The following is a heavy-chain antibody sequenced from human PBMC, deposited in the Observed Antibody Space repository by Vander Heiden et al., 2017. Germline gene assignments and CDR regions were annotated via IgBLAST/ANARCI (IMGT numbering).Heavy chain of an antibody. CDR1: GFSLSTSGMC. Sequence: QVTLRESGPALVKPTQTLTLTCTFSGFSLSTSGMCVSWIRQPPGKALEWLALIDWDDDKYYSTSLKTRLTISKDTSKNQVVLPMTNMDPVDTATYYCALRCDSAGAFDIWGQGTLVTVSS. J-gene: IGHJ3*02. CDR2: IDWDDDK. V-gene: IGHV2-70*01. CDR3: ALRCDSAGAFDI.